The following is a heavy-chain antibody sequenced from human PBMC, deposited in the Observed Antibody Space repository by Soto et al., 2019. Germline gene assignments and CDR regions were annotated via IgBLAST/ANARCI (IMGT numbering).Heavy chain of an antibody. CDR3: ARVTVTTFWYFDL. V-gene: IGHV4-31*03. Sequence: PSETLSLTCTVSCGSISSGGYYWSWIRQHPGKGLEWIGYIYYSGSTYYNPSLKSRVTISVDTSKNQFSLKLSSVTAADTAVYYCARVTVTTFWYFDLWGRGTLVTVS. J-gene: IGHJ2*01. CDR2: IYYSGST. D-gene: IGHD4-17*01. CDR1: CGSISSGGYY.